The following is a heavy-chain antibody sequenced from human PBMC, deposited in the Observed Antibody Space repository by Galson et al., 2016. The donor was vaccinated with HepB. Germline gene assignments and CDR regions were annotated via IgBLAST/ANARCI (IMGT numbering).Heavy chain of an antibody. D-gene: IGHD6-19*01. CDR2: IYWDDDK. J-gene: IGHJ4*02. CDR1: GFSLSATGVA. V-gene: IGHV2-5*02. CDR3: AHVGVAVIGDFDY. Sequence: PALVKPTQTLTLTCTVSGFSLSATGVAVGWIRQPPGKALEWLAHIYWDDDKRYRPSLNSSLTISKDNSKNQVVLTMTNVHPVDTATYYCAHVGVAVIGDFDYWGQGIRVTVSS.